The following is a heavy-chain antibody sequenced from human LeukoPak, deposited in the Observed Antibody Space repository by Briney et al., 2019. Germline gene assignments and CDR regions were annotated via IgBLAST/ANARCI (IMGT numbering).Heavy chain of an antibody. J-gene: IGHJ4*02. V-gene: IGHV4-61*02. CDR3: ARQRAYYDFWSGPPPDY. CDR1: GGSISSGSYY. D-gene: IGHD3-3*01. CDR2: IYTSGST. Sequence: SQTLSLTCTVSGGSISSGSYYWSWIRQPAGKGLEWIGRIYTSGSTYYNPSLKSRVTISVDTSKNQFSLKLSSVTAADTAVYYCARQRAYYDFWSGPPPDYWGQGTLVTVSS.